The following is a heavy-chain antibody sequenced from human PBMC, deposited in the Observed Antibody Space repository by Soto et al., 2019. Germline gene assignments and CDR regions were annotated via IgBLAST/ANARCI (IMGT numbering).Heavy chain of an antibody. CDR1: GGTFSSYT. D-gene: IGHD1-26*01. J-gene: IGHJ1*01. CDR2: IIPILGIA. CDR3: ARDFEPYSYYLGAEYFQH. Sequence: QVQLVQSGAEVKKPGSSVKVSCKASGGTFSSYTISWVRQAPGQGLEWMGRIIPILGIANYAQKFQGRVTITADKSTSTAYMEPSSLRSEDTTVYYCARDFEPYSYYLGAEYFQHWGQGTLVTVSS. V-gene: IGHV1-69*08.